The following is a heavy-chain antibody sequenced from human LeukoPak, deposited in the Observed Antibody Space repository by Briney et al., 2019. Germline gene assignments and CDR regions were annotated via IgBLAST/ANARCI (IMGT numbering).Heavy chain of an antibody. CDR3: ARDLGRGPHYYFDY. D-gene: IGHD1-26*01. Sequence: GGSLRLSCAASGFTFSSYSMNWVRQAPGKGLEWVSSISSSSSYIYYADSVKGRFTISRDNAKNSLYLQMNSLRAEDTAIYYCARDLGRGPHYYFDYWGQGTLVTVSS. J-gene: IGHJ4*02. CDR1: GFTFSSYS. V-gene: IGHV3-21*04. CDR2: ISSSSSYI.